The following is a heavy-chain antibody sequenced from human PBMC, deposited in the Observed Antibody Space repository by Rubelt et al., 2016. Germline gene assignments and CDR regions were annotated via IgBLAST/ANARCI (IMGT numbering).Heavy chain of an antibody. D-gene: IGHD1-26*01. CDR2: IYHSGST. Sequence: QVQLQESGPGLVKPSGTLSLTCAVSGGSISSSNWWSWVRQPPGKGLEWIGEIYHSGSTNYNPSLKSRVPISVDRSTNQFSLKLSAVTAADTAVYYCARDVRGSYVDYWGQGTLVTVSS. CDR3: ARDVRGSYVDY. J-gene: IGHJ4*02. CDR1: GGSISSSNW. V-gene: IGHV4-4*02.